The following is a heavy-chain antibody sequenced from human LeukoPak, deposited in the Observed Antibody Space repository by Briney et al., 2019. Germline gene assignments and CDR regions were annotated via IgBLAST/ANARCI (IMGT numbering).Heavy chain of an antibody. CDR3: ARAGRSGYDSIWFDP. D-gene: IGHD5-12*01. J-gene: IGHJ5*02. V-gene: IGHV4-39*07. CDR2: IYYSGST. Sequence: SETLSLTCTVSSGSISSSSYYWGWIRQPPGKGLEWIGSIYYSGSTYYNPSLKSRVTISVDTSKDQFSLKLSSVTAADTAVYYCARAGRSGYDSIWFDPWGQGTLVTVSS. CDR1: SGSISSSSYY.